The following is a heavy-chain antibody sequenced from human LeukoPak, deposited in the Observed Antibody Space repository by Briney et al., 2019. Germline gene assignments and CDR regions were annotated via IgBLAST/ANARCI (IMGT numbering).Heavy chain of an antibody. D-gene: IGHD5-24*01. V-gene: IGHV3-73*01. Sequence: GGSLRLSCAASGYTFSGSAMHWVRQASGIGLEWVGRIRSKANSYATAYAASVKGRFTISRDDSKNTAYLQMNSLKTEDTAVYYCTLLGRDGYNNYWGQGTLVTVSS. CDR1: GYTFSGSA. CDR2: IRSKANSYAT. CDR3: TLLGRDGYNNY. J-gene: IGHJ4*02.